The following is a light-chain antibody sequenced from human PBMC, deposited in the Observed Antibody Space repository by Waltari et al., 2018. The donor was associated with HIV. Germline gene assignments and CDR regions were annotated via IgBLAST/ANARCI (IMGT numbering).Light chain of an antibody. V-gene: IGKV1-39*01. CDR1: QTISIY. J-gene: IGKJ3*01. Sequence: DIQMTQSPSSLSASLGDRVTVTCRACQTISIYLNWYQQKPGRAPNLLIYAASSLPSGVPSRFSGSGSGTDFNLTIESLEVEDFAAYYCQQSYSGLTFGPGTKV. CDR2: AAS. CDR3: QQSYSGLT.